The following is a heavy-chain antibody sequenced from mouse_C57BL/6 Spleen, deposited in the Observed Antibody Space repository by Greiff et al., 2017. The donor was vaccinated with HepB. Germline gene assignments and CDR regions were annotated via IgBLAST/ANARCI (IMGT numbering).Heavy chain of an antibody. J-gene: IGHJ3*01. D-gene: IGHD2-5*01. Sequence: QVQLQQPGAELVKPGASVKLSCKASGYTFTSYWMHWVKQRPGQGLEWIGMIHPNSGSTNYNAKFKSKSTLTVDKTSSTAYMQLSSLTSEDSAVYYCARRYYSNYVGFAYWGQGTLVTVSA. CDR1: GYTFTSYW. V-gene: IGHV1-64*01. CDR2: IHPNSGST. CDR3: ARRYYSNYVGFAY.